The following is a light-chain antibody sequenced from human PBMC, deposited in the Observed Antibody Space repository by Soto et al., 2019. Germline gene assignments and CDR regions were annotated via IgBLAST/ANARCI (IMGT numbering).Light chain of an antibody. CDR1: SSDVGGYNY. J-gene: IGLJ2*01. Sequence: QSVLTQPASVSGSPGQSITISCTGTSSDVGGYNYVSWYQQHPGKAPKLVIYDVSNRPSGVSNRFSGSKSGNTASLTISGLQAEDEADYYCGSYTSSSTLVFGGGTKVTVL. V-gene: IGLV2-14*01. CDR2: DVS. CDR3: GSYTSSSTLV.